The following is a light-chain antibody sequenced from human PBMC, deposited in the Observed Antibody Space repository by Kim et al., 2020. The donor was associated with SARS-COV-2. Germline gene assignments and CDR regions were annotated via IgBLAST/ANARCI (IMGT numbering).Light chain of an antibody. J-gene: IGLJ3*02. Sequence: KTVTISCHRSSGSIASNFVQWYQQRPGSAPTTVIYEDNQRPSGVPDRFSGSIDSSSNSASLTISGLKTEDEADYYCQSYDSSNLWVFGGGTQLTVL. CDR2: EDN. V-gene: IGLV6-57*03. CDR3: QSYDSSNLWV. CDR1: SGSIASNF.